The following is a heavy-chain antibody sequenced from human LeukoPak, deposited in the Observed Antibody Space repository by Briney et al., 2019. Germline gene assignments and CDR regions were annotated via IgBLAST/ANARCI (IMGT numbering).Heavy chain of an antibody. Sequence: SVKVSCKVSGYTLTELSMHWVRQAPGQGLEWMGGIIPICGTANYAQKFQGRVTITADESTSTAYMELRSLSSDDTAVYYCARDRGSSWAPDDYWGQGTLVTVSS. D-gene: IGHD6-13*01. V-gene: IGHV1-69*13. CDR3: ARDRGSSWAPDDY. CDR1: GYTLTELS. CDR2: IIPICGTA. J-gene: IGHJ4*02.